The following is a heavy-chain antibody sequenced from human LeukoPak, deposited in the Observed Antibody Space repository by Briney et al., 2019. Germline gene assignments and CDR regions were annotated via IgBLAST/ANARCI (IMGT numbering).Heavy chain of an antibody. D-gene: IGHD3-10*01. J-gene: IGHJ4*02. Sequence: PSETLSLTCAVSGYSISSASYWGWIRQPPGKGLEWIGNIYHSGSPYYNPSLKSRVTISVDTSKNQFSLKLSSVTAADTAVYYCARRYGSGSRRFDYWGQGTLVTVSS. CDR2: IYHSGSP. V-gene: IGHV4-38-2*01. CDR1: GYSISSASY. CDR3: ARRYGSGSRRFDY.